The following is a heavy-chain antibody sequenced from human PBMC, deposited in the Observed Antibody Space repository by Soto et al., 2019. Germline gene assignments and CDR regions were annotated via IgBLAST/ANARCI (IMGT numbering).Heavy chain of an antibody. Sequence: GGSLRLSCAASGFTFSSYAMSWVRQAPGKGLEWVSAISGSGGSTYYADSVKGRFTISRDNSKNTLYLQMNSLRAEDTAVYYCAKDLTYYYDSSTDYWGQGTLVTVSS. CDR3: AKDLTYYYDSSTDY. CDR2: ISGSGGST. D-gene: IGHD3-22*01. V-gene: IGHV3-23*01. J-gene: IGHJ4*02. CDR1: GFTFSSYA.